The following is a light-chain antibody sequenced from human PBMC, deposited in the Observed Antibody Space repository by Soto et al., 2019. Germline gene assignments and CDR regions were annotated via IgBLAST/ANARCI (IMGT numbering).Light chain of an antibody. Sequence: DIQMTPSPSTLSASVGDRVTITCRASQSIGSWLAWYQQKPGKAPKLLIYKTSILENGVPSRFSGSGSGTEFTLSISSLQPDDFATYYCHQYNSYWTFGQGTKVDIK. V-gene: IGKV1-5*03. J-gene: IGKJ1*01. CDR2: KTS. CDR1: QSIGSW. CDR3: HQYNSYWT.